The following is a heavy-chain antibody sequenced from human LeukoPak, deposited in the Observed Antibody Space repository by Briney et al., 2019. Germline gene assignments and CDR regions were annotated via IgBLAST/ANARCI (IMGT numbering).Heavy chain of an antibody. CDR2: ISRNNANT. J-gene: IGHJ4*02. Sequence: ASVKVSCKASGYTFITYGISWVRQAPGQGLEWMGWISRNNANTNYAQELQGRVTLTTDTSTSTAYVELRSLRSDDTAVYYCARAHVIAVTGTFDYWGQGTLVTVSS. D-gene: IGHD6-19*01. CDR1: GYTFITYG. V-gene: IGHV1-18*01. CDR3: ARAHVIAVTGTFDY.